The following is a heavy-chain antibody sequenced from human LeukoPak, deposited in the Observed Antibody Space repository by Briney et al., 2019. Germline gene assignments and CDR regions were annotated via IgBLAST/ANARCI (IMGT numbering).Heavy chain of an antibody. CDR2: IYPGDSHT. Sequence: GESLNISCKGSGYRFTSYWVGGVCHMPGKGLEWMAIIYPGDSHTRYNPSFQGQVTNSADKSIDTAYLHWGSLKASDTGVYYCAIAGASSTSCYRCFGYWGQGTLVTVSS. J-gene: IGHJ4*02. CDR3: AIAGASSTSCYRCFGY. D-gene: IGHD2-2*02. V-gene: IGHV5-51*01. CDR1: GYRFTSYW.